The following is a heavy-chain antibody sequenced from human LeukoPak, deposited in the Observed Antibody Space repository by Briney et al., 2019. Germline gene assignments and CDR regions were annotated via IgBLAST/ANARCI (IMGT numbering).Heavy chain of an antibody. CDR2: VIPMFATA. J-gene: IGHJ4*02. CDR3: ARGLHGDYGYFDY. D-gene: IGHD4-17*01. CDR1: GGTFSSYA. V-gene: IGHV1-69*13. Sequence: SVKVSCKASGGTFSSYAISWVRQAPGQGLEWMGGVIPMFATANYAPKFQDRVTITADESTSTAYMELRSLRSEDTAGYHCARGLHGDYGYFDYWGQGTLVTVSS.